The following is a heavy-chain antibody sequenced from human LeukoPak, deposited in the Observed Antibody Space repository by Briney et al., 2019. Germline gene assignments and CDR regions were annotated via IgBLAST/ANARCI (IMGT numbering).Heavy chain of an antibody. J-gene: IGHJ5*02. V-gene: IGHV3-7*01. CDR3: AKDYSKTSYYGSGTYYRPNWFDP. CDR1: GFTFSSYW. D-gene: IGHD3-10*01. Sequence: PGGSLRLSCAASGFTFSSYWMSWVRQAPGKGLEWVANIKQDGSEKYYVDSVKGRFTISRDNAKNSLYLQMNSLRAEDTAVYYCAKDYSKTSYYGSGTYYRPNWFDPWGQGTLVIVSS. CDR2: IKQDGSEK.